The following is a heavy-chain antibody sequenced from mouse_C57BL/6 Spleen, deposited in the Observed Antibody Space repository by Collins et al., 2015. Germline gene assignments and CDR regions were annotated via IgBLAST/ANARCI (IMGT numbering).Heavy chain of an antibody. CDR1: GYTFTDYY. V-gene: IGHV1-76*01. D-gene: IGHD2-12*01. J-gene: IGHJ4*01. Sequence: QVQLKQSGAELVRPGASVKLSCKASGYTFTDYYINWVKQRPGQGLEWIARIYPGSGNTYYNEKFKGKATLTAEKSSSTAYMQLSSLTSEDSAVYFCARQGVTLYYYAMDYWGQGTSVTVSS. CDR3: ARQGVTLYYYAMDY. CDR2: IYPGSGNT.